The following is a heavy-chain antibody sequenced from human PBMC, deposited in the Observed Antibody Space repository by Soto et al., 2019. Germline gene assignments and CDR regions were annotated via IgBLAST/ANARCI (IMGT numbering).Heavy chain of an antibody. CDR1: GYSISSGHY. J-gene: IGHJ5*02. CDR2: SYRGGST. D-gene: IGHD3-22*01. CDR3: ARVGPWVRYYYDSSPYTFENWFDP. Sequence: SETLSLTYAESGYSISSGHYWVCLRQPAGQGLEGIGRSYRGGSTYYDPSLNSRATLSNDMTNNPVSLIRNSVTAAEAAVYYCARVGPWVRYYYDSSPYTFENWFDPWGQGTLGTVSS. V-gene: IGHV4-38-2*01.